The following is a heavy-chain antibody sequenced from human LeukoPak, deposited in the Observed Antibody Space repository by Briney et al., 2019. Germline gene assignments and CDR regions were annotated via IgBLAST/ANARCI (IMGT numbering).Heavy chain of an antibody. J-gene: IGHJ6*02. D-gene: IGHD1-14*01. V-gene: IGHV4-30-4*01. CDR1: GGSISSGDYY. Sequence: SETLFLTCTVSGGSISSGDYYWSWIRQPPGKGLEWIGYIYYSGSTYYNPSLKSRVAISVDTSKNQFSLKLSSVTAADTAVYYCARQNPYYYYGMDVWGQGTTVTVSS. CDR2: IYYSGST. CDR3: ARQNPYYYYGMDV.